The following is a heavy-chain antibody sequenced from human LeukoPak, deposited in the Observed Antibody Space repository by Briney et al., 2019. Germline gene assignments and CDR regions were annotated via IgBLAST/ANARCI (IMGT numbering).Heavy chain of an antibody. Sequence: GGSLRLSCAASGFTFSGSAMHWVRQASGKGLEWVGRTSSKANSYATAYAASVKGRFTISRDDSKNTAYLQMNSLKTEDTAVYYCTRRGGEIGFDYWGQGTLVTVSS. V-gene: IGHV3-73*01. CDR3: TRRGGEIGFDY. CDR2: TSSKANSYAT. J-gene: IGHJ4*02. CDR1: GFTFSGSA. D-gene: IGHD3-10*01.